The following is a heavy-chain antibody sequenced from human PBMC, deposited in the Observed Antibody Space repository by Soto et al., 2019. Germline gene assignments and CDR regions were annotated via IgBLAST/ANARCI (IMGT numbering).Heavy chain of an antibody. V-gene: IGHV4-34*01. CDR1: GGSFSASS. J-gene: IGHJ4*02. D-gene: IGHD5-12*01. CDR3: ARGGGSDPYFDS. CDR2: INHSGRT. Sequence: QVRLQQWGAGLLKPSDTLSLTCAVFGGSFSASSWTWIRQPPGKGLEWIGQINHSGRTNYNPSLKSRVTISMDTSKNQFSLRLTSVTXADTAMYYCARGGGSDPYFDSWGQGTLVAVSS.